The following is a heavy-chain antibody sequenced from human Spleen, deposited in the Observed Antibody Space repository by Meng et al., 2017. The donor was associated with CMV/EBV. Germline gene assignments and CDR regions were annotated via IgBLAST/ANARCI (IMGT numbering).Heavy chain of an antibody. CDR1: GFSLTDYW. CDR3: ARISRIYDFVVVPAGDY. Sequence: GESLKISCVASGFSLTDYWMHWVRQTPGTGLEWVSSISSSSSYIYYADSVKGRFTISRDNAKNSLYLQMNSLRAEDTAVYYCARISRIYDFVVVPAGDYWGQGTLVTVSS. CDR2: ISSSSSYI. D-gene: IGHD2-2*01. V-gene: IGHV3-21*01. J-gene: IGHJ4*02.